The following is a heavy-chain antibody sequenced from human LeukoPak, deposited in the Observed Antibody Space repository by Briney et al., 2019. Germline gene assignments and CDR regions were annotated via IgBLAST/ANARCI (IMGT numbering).Heavy chain of an antibody. CDR1: GGSFSGYY. Sequence: SETLSLTCAVYGGSFSGYYWTWIRQPPGQGLEWIGEINHSGSTNYNPSLKSRLTISVDTSKNQFSLKLSSVTAADTAVYYCARSGYSSGWLGYWGQGTLVTVSS. CDR2: INHSGST. J-gene: IGHJ4*02. D-gene: IGHD6-19*01. CDR3: ARSGYSSGWLGY. V-gene: IGHV4-34*01.